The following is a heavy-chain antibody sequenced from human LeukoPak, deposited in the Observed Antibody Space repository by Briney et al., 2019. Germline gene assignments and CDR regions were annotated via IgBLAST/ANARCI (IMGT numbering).Heavy chain of an antibody. J-gene: IGHJ4*02. V-gene: IGHV3-49*04. CDR2: IRSKAYGGTT. D-gene: IGHD3-3*01. Sequence: SCKASGGTFSSYAISWVRQAPGKGLEWVGFIRSKAYGGTTEYAASVKGRFTISRDDSKSIAYLQMNSLKTEDTAVYYCTRAELYDFWSGPSAFDYWGQGTLVTVSS. CDR1: GGTFSSYA. CDR3: TRAELYDFWSGPSAFDY.